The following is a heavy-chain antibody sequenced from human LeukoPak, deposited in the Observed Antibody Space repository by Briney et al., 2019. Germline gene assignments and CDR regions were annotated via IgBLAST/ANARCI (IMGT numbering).Heavy chain of an antibody. V-gene: IGHV3-30-3*01. J-gene: IGHJ4*02. CDR2: ISYDGSNK. CDR3: ARGGLSLVESIGY. D-gene: IGHD2-15*01. CDR1: GFTFSSYA. Sequence: PGRSLRLSCAASGFTFSSYAMHWVRQAPGKGLEWVAVISYDGSNKYYADSVKGRFTISRDNSKNTLYLQMNSLRAEDTAVYYCARGGLSLVESIGYWGQGTLVTVSS.